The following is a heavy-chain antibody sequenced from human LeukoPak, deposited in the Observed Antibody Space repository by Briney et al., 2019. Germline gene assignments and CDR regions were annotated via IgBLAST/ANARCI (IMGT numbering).Heavy chain of an antibody. Sequence: PGRSLRLSCAASGFTFDDYAMHWVRQAPGKGLEWVSGISWNSGSIGYADSVKGRFTISRDNAKNSLYLQMNSLRAEDTAVYYCARSMVRQATDAFDIWGQGTMVTVSS. J-gene: IGHJ3*02. V-gene: IGHV3-9*01. D-gene: IGHD3-10*01. CDR2: ISWNSGSI. CDR3: ARSMVRQATDAFDI. CDR1: GFTFDDYA.